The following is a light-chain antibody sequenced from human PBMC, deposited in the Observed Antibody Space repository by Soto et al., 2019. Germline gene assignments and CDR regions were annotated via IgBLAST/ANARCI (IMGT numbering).Light chain of an antibody. CDR1: QSVGPN. CDR2: WGS. V-gene: IGKV3-15*01. J-gene: IGKJ2*03. Sequence: TQSPATLSVSLGEEVSLSCRASQSVGPNLAWYQQRPGQAPRLLIHWGSTRANGVPARLRSSGRGTDFTLTISNLQSEDLAVYYCQQYENWPPYSFGQGTRLEIK. CDR3: QQYENWPPYS.